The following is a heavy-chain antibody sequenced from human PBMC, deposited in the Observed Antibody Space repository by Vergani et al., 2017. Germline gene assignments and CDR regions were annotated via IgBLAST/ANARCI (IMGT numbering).Heavy chain of an antibody. D-gene: IGHD5-12*01. Sequence: EVQLLESGGGLVQPGGSLRLSCAASGFTFSSYAMSWVRQAPGKGLEWVSAISGSGGSTYYADSVKGRLTISRDNSKNTLYLQMNSLRAEYTAVYYCAKDVNSGYYHDAFDIWGQGTMVTVSS. J-gene: IGHJ3*02. V-gene: IGHV3-23*01. CDR3: AKDVNSGYYHDAFDI. CDR2: ISGSGGST. CDR1: GFTFSSYA.